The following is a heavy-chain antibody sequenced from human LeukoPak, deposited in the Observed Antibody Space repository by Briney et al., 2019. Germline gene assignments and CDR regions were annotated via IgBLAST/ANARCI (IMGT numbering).Heavy chain of an antibody. CDR2: TRNKANSYTT. CDR3: GGDCYESQPPLHNWFDP. V-gene: IGHV3-72*01. Sequence: GGSLRLSXAASGFTFSDHYMDWVRQAPGKGLEWVGRTRNKANSYTTEYAASVKGRFTISRDDSKNSLYLQMNSLKTEDTTEDYCGGDCYESQPPLHNWFDPWGQGTLVTVSS. CDR1: GFTFSDHY. J-gene: IGHJ5*02. D-gene: IGHD2-15*01.